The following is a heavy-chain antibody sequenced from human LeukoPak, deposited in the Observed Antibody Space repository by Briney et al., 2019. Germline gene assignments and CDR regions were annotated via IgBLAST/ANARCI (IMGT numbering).Heavy chain of an antibody. CDR2: INPNSGGT. Sequence: ASVKVSCKASGYTFTGYYMHWVRQAPGQGLEWMGWINPNSGGTNYAQKFQGRVTMTRDTSISTAYMELSRLRSDDTAVYYCARSPIYYDSSGYLVYWGQGTLVTASS. V-gene: IGHV1-2*02. CDR1: GYTFTGYY. D-gene: IGHD3-22*01. CDR3: ARSPIYYDSSGYLVY. J-gene: IGHJ4*02.